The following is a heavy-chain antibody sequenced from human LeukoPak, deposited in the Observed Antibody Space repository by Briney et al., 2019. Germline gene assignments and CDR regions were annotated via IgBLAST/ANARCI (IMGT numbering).Heavy chain of an antibody. V-gene: IGHV4-30-2*01. CDR1: GGSISSGGYS. CDR3: ARGPGGLGEFHY. CDR2: IYHSGST. Sequence: PSQTLSLTCAVSGGSISSGGYSWSWIRQPPGKGLEWIGYIYHSGSTYYNPSLKSRVTISVDRSKNQFSLKLSSVTAADTAVYYCARGPGGLGEFHYWGQGTLVTVSS. J-gene: IGHJ4*02. D-gene: IGHD3-10*01.